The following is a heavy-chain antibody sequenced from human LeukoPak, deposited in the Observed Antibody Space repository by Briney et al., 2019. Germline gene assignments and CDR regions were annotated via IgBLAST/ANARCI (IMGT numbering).Heavy chain of an antibody. V-gene: IGHV3-72*01. J-gene: IGHJ6*02. CDR3: VKSPSDGLDV. CDR2: TRNKANSYTT. CDR1: GFTFTQHY. Sequence: GGSLRLSCAASGFTFTQHYMDWVRQAPGKGLEWVGRTRNKANSYTTEYAASVKGRFTISRDDSKNSLYLQMSSLRPENTAVYYCVKSPSDGLDVWGQGATVTVSS.